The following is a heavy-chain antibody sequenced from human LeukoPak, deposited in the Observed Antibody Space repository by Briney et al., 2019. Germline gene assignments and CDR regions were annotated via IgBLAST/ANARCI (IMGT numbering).Heavy chain of an antibody. CDR2: INPNSGGT. D-gene: IGHD6-6*01. Sequence: ASVKVSCKASGYTFTSYYMHWVRQAPGQGLEWMGRINPNSGGTNYAQKFQGRVTMTRDTSISTAYMELSRLRSDDTAVYYCASSGASSSIGSNYWGQGTLVTVSS. CDR3: ASSGASSSIGSNY. J-gene: IGHJ4*02. CDR1: GYTFTSYY. V-gene: IGHV1-2*06.